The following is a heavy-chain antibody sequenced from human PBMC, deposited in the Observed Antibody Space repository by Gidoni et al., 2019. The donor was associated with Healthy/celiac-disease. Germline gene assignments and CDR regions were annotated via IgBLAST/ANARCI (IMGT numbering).Heavy chain of an antibody. D-gene: IGHD6-19*01. V-gene: IGHV3-48*02. J-gene: IGHJ4*02. CDR3: ARWDRVAGPFDY. Sequence: EVQLVESGGGLVQPGGSLRLLCAASGFTFSSYSMNWVRQAPGKGLALGSYISSSSSTIYYADSVKGRFTISRDNAKNSLYLQMNSLRDEDTAVYYCARWDRVAGPFDYWGQGTLVTVSS. CDR1: GFTFSSYS. CDR2: ISSSSSTI.